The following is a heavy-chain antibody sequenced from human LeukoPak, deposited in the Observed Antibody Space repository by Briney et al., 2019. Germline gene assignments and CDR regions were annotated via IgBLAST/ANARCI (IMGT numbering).Heavy chain of an antibody. D-gene: IGHD6-19*01. CDR2: IYPSGDST. CDR1: GFTFSTYS. CDR3: AKDVVPDSGWGLDY. J-gene: IGHJ4*02. V-gene: IGHV3-23*01. Sequence: PGGSLRLSCVASGFTFSTYSMTWVRQGPGKGLEWVSSIYPSGDSTFYADSVKGRFTISRDNSKNTLYLQMSSLRTEDTAIYYCAKDVVPDSGWGLDYWGQGTLVTVSS.